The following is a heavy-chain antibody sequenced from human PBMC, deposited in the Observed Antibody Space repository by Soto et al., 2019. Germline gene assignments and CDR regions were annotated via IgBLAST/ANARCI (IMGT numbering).Heavy chain of an antibody. CDR2: IYSGGST. V-gene: IGHV3-53*04. Sequence: GGSLRLSCAASGFTVSSNYMSWVRQAPGKGLEWVSVIYSGGSTYYADSVKGRFTISRHNSKNTLYLQMNSLRAEDTAVYYCARDLNCGGDCYSDYWGQGTLVTVSS. J-gene: IGHJ4*02. CDR3: ARDLNCGGDCYSDY. CDR1: GFTVSSNY. D-gene: IGHD2-21*01.